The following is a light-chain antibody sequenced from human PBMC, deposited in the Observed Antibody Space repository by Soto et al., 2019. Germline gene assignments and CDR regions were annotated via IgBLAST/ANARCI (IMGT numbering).Light chain of an antibody. CDR2: EVN. J-gene: IGLJ1*01. V-gene: IGLV2-8*01. CDR3: SSYAGSNNFPYV. Sequence: QSVLTQLPSASGSPGQSVTISCTGTSSDVGSYNCVSWYQQHPGKAPKLMIYEVNKRPSGVPDRFSGSKSGNTASLTVSGLQAEDEADYYCSSYAGSNNFPYVFGTGTKVTVL. CDR1: SSDVGSYNC.